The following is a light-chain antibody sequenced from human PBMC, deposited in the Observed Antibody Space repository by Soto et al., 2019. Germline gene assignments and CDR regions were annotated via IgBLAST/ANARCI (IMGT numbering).Light chain of an antibody. Sequence: QSVLTQPASVSGSPGQSITISCTGTSSDVGGYNYVSWYQQYPGKAPKLMIYEVSNRPSGVSNRFSGSKSGNTASLTISGLQAEDEADYYCGSYTSSSTLVFGGGTKVTVL. CDR3: GSYTSSSTLV. V-gene: IGLV2-14*01. J-gene: IGLJ3*02. CDR2: EVS. CDR1: SSDVGGYNY.